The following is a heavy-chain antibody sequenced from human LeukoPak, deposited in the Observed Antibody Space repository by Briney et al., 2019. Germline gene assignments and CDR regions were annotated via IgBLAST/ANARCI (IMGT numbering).Heavy chain of an antibody. V-gene: IGHV1-2*02. CDR2: INPNSGGT. CDR3: ARGKSNLVALNWLDP. CDR1: GYTFNGYY. J-gene: IGHJ5*02. D-gene: IGHD5-24*01. Sequence: ASVKVSCKASGYTFNGYYIHWVRQAPGQGLEWMGWINPNSGGTNYAQKFQDRVTMTRDTSISTAYMELSRLTSDDTATYYCARGKSNLVALNWLDPWGQGTLVTVSS.